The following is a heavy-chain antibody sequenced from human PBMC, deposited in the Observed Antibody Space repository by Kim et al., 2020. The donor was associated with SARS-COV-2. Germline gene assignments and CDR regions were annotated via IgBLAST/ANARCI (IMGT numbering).Heavy chain of an antibody. CDR1: GFTFSSYG. V-gene: IGHV3-30*18. D-gene: IGHD3-10*01. CDR3: AKNCGSGSHPPYGMDV. J-gene: IGHJ6*02. Sequence: GGSLRLSCAASGFTFSSYGMHWVRQAPGKGLEWVAVISYDGSNKYYADSVKGRLTISRDNSKNTLYLQMNSLRAEDTAVYYCAKNCGSGSHPPYGMDVWGQGTTVTVSS. CDR2: ISYDGSNK.